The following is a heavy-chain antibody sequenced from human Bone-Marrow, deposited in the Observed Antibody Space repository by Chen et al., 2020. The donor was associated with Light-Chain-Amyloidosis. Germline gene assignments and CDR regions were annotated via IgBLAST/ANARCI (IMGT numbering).Heavy chain of an antibody. CDR1: GGTFSSYA. V-gene: IGHV1-69*01. CDR3: ARPDLGIVGATMAYYYGMDV. Sequence: QVQLVQSGAEVKKPGSSVKVSCKASGGTFSSYAISWVRQDPGQGLEWMGGIIPIFGTANYAQKFQGRVTITADESTSTAYMELSSLRSEDTAVYYCARPDLGIVGATMAYYYGMDVWGQGTTVTVSS. J-gene: IGHJ6*02. CDR2: IIPIFGTA. D-gene: IGHD1-26*01.